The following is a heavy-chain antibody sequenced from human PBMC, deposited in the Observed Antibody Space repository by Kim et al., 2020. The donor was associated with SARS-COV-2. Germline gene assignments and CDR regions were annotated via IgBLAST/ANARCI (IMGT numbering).Heavy chain of an antibody. Sequence: GGSLRLSCAASGFTFDDYAMHWVRQAPGKGLEWVSLISGDGGSTYYAASVKGRFTISRDNSKNSLYLQMNSLRTEETALYYCAKVRRRWLQNQYYFDYWGQGTLVTVSS. D-gene: IGHD5-12*01. CDR2: ISGDGGST. CDR3: AKVRRRWLQNQYYFDY. J-gene: IGHJ4*02. CDR1: GFTFDDYA. V-gene: IGHV3-43*02.